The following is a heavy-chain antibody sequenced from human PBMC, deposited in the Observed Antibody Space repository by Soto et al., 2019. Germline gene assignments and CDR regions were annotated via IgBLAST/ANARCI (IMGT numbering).Heavy chain of an antibody. J-gene: IGHJ5*02. CDR2: ISAYNGNT. CDR3: ARDLIAVRPGWFDP. CDR1: GYTFTTYG. D-gene: IGHD6-6*01. V-gene: IGHV1-18*04. Sequence: QVQLVQSGAEVKKPGASVKVSCEAFGYTFTTYGISWVRQAPGQGLEWMGWISAYNGNTNYAQKLQGRVTMTTDTSTSTADMELRSLRSDDTAVYYCARDLIAVRPGWFDPWGQGTLVTVSS.